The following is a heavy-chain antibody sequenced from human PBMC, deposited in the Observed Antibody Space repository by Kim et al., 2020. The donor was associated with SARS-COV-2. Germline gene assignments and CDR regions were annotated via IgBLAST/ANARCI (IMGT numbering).Heavy chain of an antibody. D-gene: IGHD5-18*01. Sequence: GGSLRLSCAASGFTFSSYAMHWVRQAPGKGLEWVAVISYDGSNKYYADSVRGRFTISRDNSKNTLYLQMNSLRAEDTAVYYCARAPGWIQLGGYFDYWGQGTLVTVSS. CDR2: ISYDGSNK. J-gene: IGHJ4*02. CDR1: GFTFSSYA. CDR3: ARAPGWIQLGGYFDY. V-gene: IGHV3-30*04.